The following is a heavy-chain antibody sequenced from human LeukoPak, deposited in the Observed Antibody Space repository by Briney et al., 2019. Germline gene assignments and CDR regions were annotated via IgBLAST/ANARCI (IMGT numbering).Heavy chain of an antibody. V-gene: IGHV2-26*01. D-gene: IGHD3-9*01. CDR2: IFSNDEK. Sequence: SGPTLFNPPEPLTLTFTVSGFSLSNARMGVSWIRRPPGKALERLSLIFSNDEKSYNTSLKSRLTISKDTSKSQVVLTMTNMDPVDTATYFCARIRSFAPNYFYYWGQGSLVTVSS. CDR3: ARIRSFAPNYFYY. CDR1: GFSLSNARMG. J-gene: IGHJ4*02.